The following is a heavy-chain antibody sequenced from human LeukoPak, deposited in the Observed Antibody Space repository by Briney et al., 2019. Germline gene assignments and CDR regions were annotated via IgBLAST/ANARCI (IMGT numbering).Heavy chain of an antibody. CDR2: ISAYNGNT. CDR1: GYTFTSYG. CDR3: ARTRYCSSTSCYLDYYMDV. D-gene: IGHD2-2*01. J-gene: IGHJ6*03. V-gene: IGHV1-18*01. Sequence: GASVKVSCKASGYTFTSYGISWVRQAPGQGLEWMGWISAYNGNTNYAQKLQGRVTMTTDTSTSTAYMELRSLRSDDTAVYYCARTRYCSSTSCYLDYYMDVWGKGTTVTVSS.